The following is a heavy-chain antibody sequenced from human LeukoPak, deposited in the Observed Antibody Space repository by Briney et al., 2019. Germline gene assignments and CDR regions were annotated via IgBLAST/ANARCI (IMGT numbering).Heavy chain of an antibody. CDR1: GFIFSNYA. CDR3: ARPPCAGWVRGVIITPCYYYYMDV. D-gene: IGHD3-10*01. Sequence: PGGSLRLSCAASGFIFSNYAMSWVRQAPGKGLEWVSYISSSSSTIYYADSVKGRFTISRDNAKNSLYLQMNSLRAEDTAVYYCARPPCAGWVRGVIITPCYYYYMDVWGKGTTVTVSS. CDR2: ISSSSSTI. V-gene: IGHV3-48*01. J-gene: IGHJ6*03.